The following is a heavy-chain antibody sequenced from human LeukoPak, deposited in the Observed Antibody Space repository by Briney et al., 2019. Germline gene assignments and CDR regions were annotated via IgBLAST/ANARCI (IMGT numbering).Heavy chain of an antibody. Sequence: SETLSLTCAVYGGSFGAYFWTWFRQPPGKGLEWVGEIYHSGSTNYNPSLKSRVTISVDKSKNQFSLKLSSVSAADTAVYYCARGTGYCTNGVCYTGGYFDYWGQGTLVTVSS. V-gene: IGHV4-34*01. D-gene: IGHD2-8*01. CDR3: ARGTGYCTNGVCYTGGYFDY. J-gene: IGHJ4*02. CDR2: IYHSGST. CDR1: GGSFGAYF.